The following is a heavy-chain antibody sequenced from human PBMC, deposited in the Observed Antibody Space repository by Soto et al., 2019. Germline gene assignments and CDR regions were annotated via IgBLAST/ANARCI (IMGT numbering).Heavy chain of an antibody. CDR1: GFAFSSYA. D-gene: IGHD2-8*02. J-gene: IGHJ5*02. Sequence: EVQLLESGGGLVQPGGSLRLSCAASGFAFSSYAMSWVRQSSGKGLEWVAAIGGDGASTYYADSVRGRFIISRDNSKNSLFLHMTSLRAEDTAAYYRTKDHDGDWWFSQGGCDPWGQGSVVTVSS. V-gene: IGHV3-23*01. CDR3: TKDHDGDWWFSQGGCDP. CDR2: IGGDGAST.